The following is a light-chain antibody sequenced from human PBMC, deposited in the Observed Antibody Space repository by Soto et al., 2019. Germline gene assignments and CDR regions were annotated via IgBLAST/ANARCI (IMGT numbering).Light chain of an antibody. Sequence: EIVLTQSPATLSLSPGERATLSCRASQSVSTLLAWYQQKPGQAPRLLIYGASNRATGIPARFSGSGSGTDFTLTISSLEPEDFAVYYCQQRSNWPGTFGQGTKV. V-gene: IGKV3-11*01. CDR2: GAS. J-gene: IGKJ1*01. CDR3: QQRSNWPGT. CDR1: QSVSTL.